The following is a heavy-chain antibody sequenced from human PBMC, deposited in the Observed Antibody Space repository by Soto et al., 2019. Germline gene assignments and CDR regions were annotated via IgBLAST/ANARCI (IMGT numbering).Heavy chain of an antibody. J-gene: IGHJ5*02. Sequence: QVQLVQSGAEVKKPGASVKVSCKASGYTFTSYGISWVRQAPGQGLEWMGWISAYNGNTNYAQKLQGRVTMTTDTSTSTAYRELRSLRSDDTAVYYCARIYYGSGSYVRWFDPWGQGTLVTVSS. CDR3: ARIYYGSGSYVRWFDP. CDR1: GYTFTSYG. CDR2: ISAYNGNT. V-gene: IGHV1-18*01. D-gene: IGHD3-10*01.